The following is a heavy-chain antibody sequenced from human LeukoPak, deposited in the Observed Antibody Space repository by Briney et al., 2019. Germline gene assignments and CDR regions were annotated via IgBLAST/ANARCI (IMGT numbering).Heavy chain of an antibody. CDR1: GFTFSSYV. CDR2: ISGSGGST. V-gene: IGHV3-23*01. J-gene: IGHJ4*02. D-gene: IGHD2-15*01. Sequence: GGSLRLSCAASGFTFSSYVMHWVRQAPGKGLEWVSAISGSGGSTYYADSVKGRFTISRDNSKNTLYLQMNSLRAEDTAVYYCAKEGYCSGGSCYQWYYFDYWGQGTLVTVSS. CDR3: AKEGYCSGGSCYQWYYFDY.